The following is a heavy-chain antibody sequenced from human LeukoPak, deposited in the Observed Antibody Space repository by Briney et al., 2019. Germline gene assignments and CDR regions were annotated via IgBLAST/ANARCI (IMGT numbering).Heavy chain of an antibody. CDR1: GGTFSSYA. Sequence: SVKVSCKASGGTFSSYAISWVRQAPGQGLEWMGRIIPILGIANYAQKFQGRVTITADKSTSTAYMELSSLRSEDTAVYYCARDGDYDFWSGSYYGMDVWGQGTTVTVSS. D-gene: IGHD3-3*01. V-gene: IGHV1-69*04. CDR3: ARDGDYDFWSGSYYGMDV. CDR2: IIPILGIA. J-gene: IGHJ6*02.